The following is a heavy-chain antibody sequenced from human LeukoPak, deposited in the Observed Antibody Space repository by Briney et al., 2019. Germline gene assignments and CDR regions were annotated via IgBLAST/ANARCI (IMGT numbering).Heavy chain of an antibody. CDR2: INHSGST. CDR3: ARSRPRGADY. D-gene: IGHD3-16*01. CDR1: GGSFSGYY. J-gene: IGHJ4*02. Sequence: SETLSLTCAVYGGSFSGYYWSWIRQPPGKGLEWIGEINHSGSTNYNPSLKSRVTISVGTSKNQFSLKLSSVTAADTAVYYCARSRPRGADYWGQGTLVTVSS. V-gene: IGHV4-34*01.